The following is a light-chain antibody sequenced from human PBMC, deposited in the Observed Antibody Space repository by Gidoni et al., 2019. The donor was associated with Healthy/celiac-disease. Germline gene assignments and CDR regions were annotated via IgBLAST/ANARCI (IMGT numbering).Light chain of an antibody. Sequence: EIVLTQSPATLSLSPVERATLSCRASQSVSSYLAWYQQKPGQAPRLLIYDASNRATGIPARFSGSGSGTDFTLTISILEPEDFAVYYCQQRSNWPPTFXXXTKLEIK. CDR1: QSVSSY. J-gene: IGKJ2*01. CDR3: QQRSNWPPT. V-gene: IGKV3-11*01. CDR2: DAS.